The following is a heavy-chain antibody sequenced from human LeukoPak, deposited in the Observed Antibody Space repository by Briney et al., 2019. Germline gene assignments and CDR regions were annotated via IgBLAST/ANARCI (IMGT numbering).Heavy chain of an antibody. D-gene: IGHD1-26*01. Sequence: PGGSLRLSCAASGFTFSDHYMYWVRQAPGKGLEWVGRVRNRANNYITEYAASVKGRFTISRDDSKNSMYVQMNSLKSEDTAVYYCARGKISGSPDVFDIWGQGTMVTVSS. CDR1: GFTFSDHY. CDR2: VRNRANNYIT. J-gene: IGHJ3*02. V-gene: IGHV3-72*01. CDR3: ARGKISGSPDVFDI.